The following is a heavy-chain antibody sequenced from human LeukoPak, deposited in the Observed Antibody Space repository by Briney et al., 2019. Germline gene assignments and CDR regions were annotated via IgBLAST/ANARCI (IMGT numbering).Heavy chain of an antibody. CDR1: GYTFTGYY. V-gene: IGHV1-2*02. D-gene: IGHD3-22*01. CDR3: ARVDPRLYYYDSSGYFGF. Sequence: GASVKVSCKASGYTFTGYYMHWVRQAPGQGLEWMGWINPNSGGTNYAQKFQGRVTMTRDTSISTAYMELSRLRSDDTAVYYCARVDPRLYYYDSSGYFGFWGQGTLVTVSS. J-gene: IGHJ4*02. CDR2: INPNSGGT.